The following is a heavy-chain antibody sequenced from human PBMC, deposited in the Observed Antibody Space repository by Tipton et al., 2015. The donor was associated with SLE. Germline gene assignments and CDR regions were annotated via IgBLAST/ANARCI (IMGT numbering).Heavy chain of an antibody. CDR2: IYYSGST. CDR1: GGSISSSSYY. Sequence: TLSRTCTVSGGSISSSSYYWGWIRQHPGMGLEWIGSIYYSGSTFHNPSLKSRLTISVDTSKNQVSLKLSSVTAADTAVYYCARAEYSFDYWGQGALVIVSA. D-gene: IGHD3-10*01. J-gene: IGHJ4*02. V-gene: IGHV4-39*07. CDR3: ARAEYSFDY.